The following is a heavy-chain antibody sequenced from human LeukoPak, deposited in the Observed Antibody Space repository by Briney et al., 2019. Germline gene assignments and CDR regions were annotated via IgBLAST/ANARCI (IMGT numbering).Heavy chain of an antibody. Sequence: ASGTLSLTCTVSGVSISPYYWSWIRQPPGRGLEWIGYVFHFGSTHYSPSLGSRAAISLDTSKKQFSLRLTDVTATDTAVYYCARQQAVSGTFYFDYWGQGSLVTVSS. D-gene: IGHD6-19*01. V-gene: IGHV4-59*08. CDR2: VFHFGST. J-gene: IGHJ4*02. CDR1: GVSISPYY. CDR3: ARQQAVSGTFYFDY.